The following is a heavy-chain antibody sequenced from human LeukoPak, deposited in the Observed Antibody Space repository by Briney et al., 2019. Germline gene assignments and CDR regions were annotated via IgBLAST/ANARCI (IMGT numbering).Heavy chain of an antibody. J-gene: IGHJ4*02. Sequence: SETLSLTCAVYGGSFSGYYWSWIRQPPGKGLEWIGEINHSGSTNYNPSLKSRVTISVDTSKNQFSLKLSSVTAADTAVYYCASQRAYSGSVDYWGQGTLVTVSS. V-gene: IGHV4-34*01. CDR3: ASQRAYSGSVDY. D-gene: IGHD6-6*01. CDR1: GGSFSGYY. CDR2: INHSGST.